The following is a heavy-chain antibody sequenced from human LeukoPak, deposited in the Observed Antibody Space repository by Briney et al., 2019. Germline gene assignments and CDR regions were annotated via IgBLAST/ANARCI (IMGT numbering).Heavy chain of an antibody. Sequence: GGSLRLSCAASGFTFSTYAMHWVRQAPGKGLEWVAVISYDGSNKYYADSVRGRFTISRDNSKNTLYLQMNTLRAEDTAVYYCAKDVSWNWFDPWGQGTLVTVSS. V-gene: IGHV3-30*18. CDR3: AKDVSWNWFDP. CDR1: GFTFSTYA. CDR2: ISYDGSNK. J-gene: IGHJ5*02.